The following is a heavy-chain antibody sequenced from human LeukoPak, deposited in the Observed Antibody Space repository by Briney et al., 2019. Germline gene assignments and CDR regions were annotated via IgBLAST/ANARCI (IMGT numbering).Heavy chain of an antibody. Sequence: PGRSLRLSCAASGFTFRNHGMHWVRQAPGKGLEWVVVIWYDGSNAYYADSVKGRFTISRDNSRNTLYLQMNSLRADDTAVYYCARDIGARRLDYWGQGTPVTVSS. V-gene: IGHV3-33*01. CDR3: ARDIGARRLDY. CDR1: GFTFRNHG. D-gene: IGHD6-6*01. CDR2: IWYDGSNA. J-gene: IGHJ4*02.